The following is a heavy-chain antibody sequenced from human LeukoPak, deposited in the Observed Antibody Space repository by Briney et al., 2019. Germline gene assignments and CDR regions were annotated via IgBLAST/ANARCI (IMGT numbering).Heavy chain of an antibody. J-gene: IGHJ4*02. CDR3: ANDIVVVPAAKTFDY. V-gene: IGHV3-23*01. CDR1: GFTFSRYA. CDR2: ISGSGGST. Sequence: GGSLRLSCAASGFTFSRYAMSWVRQAPGKGLEWVSAISGSGGSTYYADSVKGRFTISRDNSKNTLYLQMNSLRAEDTAVYYCANDIVVVPAAKTFDYWGQGTLVTVSS. D-gene: IGHD2-2*01.